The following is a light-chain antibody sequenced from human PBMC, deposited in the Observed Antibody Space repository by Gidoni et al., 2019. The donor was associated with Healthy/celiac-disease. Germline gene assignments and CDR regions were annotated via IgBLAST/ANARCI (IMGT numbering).Light chain of an antibody. Sequence: DIRITHYPSSLSASVGDRVTITCRASQSISMFLNWYQQKPGKAPKLLIYAASSLQSGVPSRFSGSGSGTEFTLTISSLQPEDIATYYCQQSYSNPDWTFGQGTKVEIK. CDR2: AAS. CDR3: QQSYSNPDWT. V-gene: IGKV1-39*01. CDR1: QSISMF. J-gene: IGKJ1*01.